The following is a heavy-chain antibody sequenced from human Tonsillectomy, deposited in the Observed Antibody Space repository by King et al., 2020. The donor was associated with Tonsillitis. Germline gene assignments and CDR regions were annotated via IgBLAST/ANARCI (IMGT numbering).Heavy chain of an antibody. CDR1: GGSISGYY. J-gene: IGHJ6*03. D-gene: IGHD1-20*01. V-gene: IGHV4-59*08. Sequence: VQLQESGPGLVKPSETLSLTCTVSGGSISGYYWSWIRQPPGKGLEWIGYIYYSGSTNYNPPLQSRGIISVDTSKNLYSLHLRSVTAADTAVYYCATYNWNYSYMDVWGKGTTVTVSS. CDR2: IYYSGST. CDR3: ATYNWNYSYMDV.